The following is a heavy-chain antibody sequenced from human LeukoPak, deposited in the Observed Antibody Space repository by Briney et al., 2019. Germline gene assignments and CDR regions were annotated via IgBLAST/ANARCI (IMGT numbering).Heavy chain of an antibody. CDR1: GGSISSSSYY. J-gene: IGHJ4*02. Sequence: SETLSLTCTVSGGSISSSSYYWGWIRQPPGKGVEWIGSIYYSGSTYYNPSLKSRVTISVDTSKNQFSLKLSSVTAADTAVYYCARLSYYDSGGYPYYFDYWGQGTLVTVSS. D-gene: IGHD3-22*01. V-gene: IGHV4-39*01. CDR3: ARLSYYDSGGYPYYFDY. CDR2: IYYSGST.